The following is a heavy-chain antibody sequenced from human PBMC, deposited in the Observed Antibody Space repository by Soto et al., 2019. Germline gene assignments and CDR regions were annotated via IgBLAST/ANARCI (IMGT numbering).Heavy chain of an antibody. D-gene: IGHD2-15*01. V-gene: IGHV2-5*02. Sequence: QITLKESGPTLVKPTQTLTLSCTFSGFSLTTSGVGVGWIRQPPGKALEWLALIYRDDDKYYSPSLMSRLTITKDTSRHQADLTMTNMDPVDTATYYCAHVGRNDIPPYFHHWGQGTLVTVSS. CDR3: AHVGRNDIPPYFHH. CDR1: GFSLTTSGVG. CDR2: IYRDDDK. J-gene: IGHJ1*01.